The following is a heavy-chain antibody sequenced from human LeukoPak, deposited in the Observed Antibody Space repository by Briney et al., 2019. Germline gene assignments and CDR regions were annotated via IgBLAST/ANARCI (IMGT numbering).Heavy chain of an antibody. D-gene: IGHD3-3*01. V-gene: IGHV1-58*01. CDR3: ATTPHYDFWSPDY. CDR2: IVVGSGNT. J-gene: IGHJ4*02. CDR1: GFTFTSSA. Sequence: SVKVSCEASGFTFTSSAVQWVRQARGQRLEWIGWIVVGSGNTNYAQKFQERVTITRDMSTSTAYMELSSLRSEDTAVYYCATTPHYDFWSPDYWGQGTLVTVSS.